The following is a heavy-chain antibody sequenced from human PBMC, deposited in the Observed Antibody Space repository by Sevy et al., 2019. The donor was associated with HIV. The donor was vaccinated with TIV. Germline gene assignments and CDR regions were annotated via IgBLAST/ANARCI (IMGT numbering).Heavy chain of an antibody. CDR3: ARSLYDFWSGYYTGGLDY. Sequence: ASVKVSCKASGYTFTSYYMHWVRQAPGQGLEWMGIINPSGGSTSYAQKFQGRVTMTRDTSTSTVYMELSSLGSEDTAVYYCARSLYDFWSGYYTGGLDYWGQGTLVTVSS. D-gene: IGHD3-3*01. CDR1: GYTFTSYY. J-gene: IGHJ4*02. CDR2: INPSGGST. V-gene: IGHV1-46*01.